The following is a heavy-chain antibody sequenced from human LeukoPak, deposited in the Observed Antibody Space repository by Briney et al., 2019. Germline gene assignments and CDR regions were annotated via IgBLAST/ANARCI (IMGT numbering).Heavy chain of an antibody. CDR2: TNHSGST. D-gene: IGHD6-19*01. V-gene: IGHV4-34*01. CDR3: ARSPVAGTLDY. CDR1: GGSFSGYY. Sequence: SETLSLTCAVYGGSFSGYYWSWIRQPPGKGLEWIGETNHSGSTNYNPSLKSRVTISVGTSKNQFSLKLSSVTAADTAVYYCARSPVAGTLDYWGQGTLVTVSS. J-gene: IGHJ4*02.